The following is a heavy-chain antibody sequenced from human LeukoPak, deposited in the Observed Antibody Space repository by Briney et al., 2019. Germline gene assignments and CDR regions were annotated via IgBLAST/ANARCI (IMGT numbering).Heavy chain of an antibody. V-gene: IGHV4-30-2*01. Sequence: SETLSLTCAVSGGSISSGGYSWSWIRQPPGKGLEWIGYIYHSGSTYYNPSLKSRVTISVDRSKNQFSLKLSSVTAADTAVYYCARTPVDTAMDNYFGYWGQGTLVTVSS. J-gene: IGHJ4*02. CDR1: GGSISSGGYS. CDR2: IYHSGST. CDR3: ARTPVDTAMDNYFGY. D-gene: IGHD5-18*01.